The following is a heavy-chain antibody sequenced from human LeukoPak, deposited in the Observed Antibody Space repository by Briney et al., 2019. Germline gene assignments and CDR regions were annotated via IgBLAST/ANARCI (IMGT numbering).Heavy chain of an antibody. Sequence: SETLSLTCAVYGESFSGFYWSWIRQSPGKGLEWIGEINHGGSTNYNPSLKTRVTISVDTSKNQFSLKLSSVTAADTAVYYCARDGYSGSDALWGQGTLVTVSS. CDR3: ARDGYSGSDAL. D-gene: IGHD5-12*01. CDR2: INHGGST. J-gene: IGHJ4*02. V-gene: IGHV4-34*01. CDR1: GESFSGFY.